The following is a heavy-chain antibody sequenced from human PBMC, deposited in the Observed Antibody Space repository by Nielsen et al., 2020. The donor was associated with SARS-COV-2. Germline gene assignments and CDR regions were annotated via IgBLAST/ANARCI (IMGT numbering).Heavy chain of an antibody. J-gene: IGHJ4*02. Sequence: SETLSLTCTVSGDSSSNNYWTWIRQSPGKGLEWIGFIHDSGTTTYSPSLRGRITLSLDTSKNQFSLTLSSVTAADTAVYYCARERFEAAGYSSSWHFDYWGQVTLVTVSS. V-gene: IGHV4-59*01. D-gene: IGHD6-19*01. CDR2: IHDSGTT. CDR1: GDSSSNNY. CDR3: ARERFEAAGYSSSWHFDY.